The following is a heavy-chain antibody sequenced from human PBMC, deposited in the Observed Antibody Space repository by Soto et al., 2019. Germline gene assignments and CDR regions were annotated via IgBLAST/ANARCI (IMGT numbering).Heavy chain of an antibody. D-gene: IGHD3-3*01. Sequence: GGSLRLSCAASGFSFGSYALSWVRQAPGKGLEWVSTISGSDGKTFYADAVKGRFSISRDTSQNTLYLQMNSLRADDTAIYYYARWSYLDYWGQGTLVTVSS. J-gene: IGHJ4*02. CDR1: GFSFGSYA. CDR3: ARWSYLDY. CDR2: ISGSDGKT. V-gene: IGHV3-23*01.